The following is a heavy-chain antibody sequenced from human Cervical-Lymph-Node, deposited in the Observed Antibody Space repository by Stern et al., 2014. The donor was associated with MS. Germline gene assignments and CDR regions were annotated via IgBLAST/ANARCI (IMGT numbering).Heavy chain of an antibody. D-gene: IGHD6-19*01. Sequence: QLVESGGDLAQPGGSLRLSCAVSGFTFSLYAMSWVRQAPGKGLEWVSAISGTDSSTYYAETVKGRFTISRDNSKYTLYLQMNNLRAEDTAVYYCAKEGIAVASFDYWGQGTLVTVSS. CDR3: AKEGIAVASFDY. CDR2: ISGTDSST. J-gene: IGHJ4*02. V-gene: IGHV3-23*04. CDR1: GFTFSLYA.